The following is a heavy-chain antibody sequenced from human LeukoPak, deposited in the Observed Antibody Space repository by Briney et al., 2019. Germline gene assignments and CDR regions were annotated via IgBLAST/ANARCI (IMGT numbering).Heavy chain of an antibody. V-gene: IGHV3-33*01. CDR1: GFTFSSYG. J-gene: IGHJ4*02. CDR3: ARDGDIYDSSGYYIPFDY. Sequence: GGSLRLSCAASGFTFSSYGMHWVRQAPGKGLEWVAVIWYDGSNKYYADSVKGRFTISRDNSKNTLYLQMNSLRAEDTAVYYCARDGDIYDSSGYYIPFDYWGQGTLVTVSS. D-gene: IGHD3-22*01. CDR2: IWYDGSNK.